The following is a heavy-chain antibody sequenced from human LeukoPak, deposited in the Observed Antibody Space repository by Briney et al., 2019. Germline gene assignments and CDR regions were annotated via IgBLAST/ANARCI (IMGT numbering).Heavy chain of an antibody. CDR2: IYHSGST. D-gene: IGHD2-2*01. J-gene: IGHJ5*02. CDR1: GGSISSSSYY. CDR3: ARDHCSTSCYPPDRFDP. V-gene: IGHV4-39*07. Sequence: SEPLSLTCTVSGGSISSSSYYWGWIRQPPGKGLEWIGSIYHSGSTYYNPALKSRVTISLDTSKNQFSLKLSSVTAADTAVYYFARDHCSTSCYPPDRFDPWGQGTLATVSS.